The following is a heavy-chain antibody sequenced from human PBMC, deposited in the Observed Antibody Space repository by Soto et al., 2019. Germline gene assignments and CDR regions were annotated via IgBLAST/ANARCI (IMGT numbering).Heavy chain of an antibody. Sequence: LRLSCAASGFTFSSYEMNWVRQAPGKGLEWVSYISSSGSTIYYADSVKGRFTISRDNAKNSLYLQMNSLRAEDTAVYYCARKAVAGTRVGFDYWGQGTLVTVSS. J-gene: IGHJ4*02. CDR1: GFTFSSYE. CDR2: ISSSGSTI. V-gene: IGHV3-48*03. CDR3: ARKAVAGTRVGFDY. D-gene: IGHD6-19*01.